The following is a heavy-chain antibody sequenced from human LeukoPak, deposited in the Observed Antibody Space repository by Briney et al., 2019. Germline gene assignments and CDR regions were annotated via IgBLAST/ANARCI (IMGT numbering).Heavy chain of an antibody. V-gene: IGHV3-7*01. CDR3: VKDGRYLDY. D-gene: IGHD3-16*02. CDR1: GFAFGGSW. J-gene: IGHJ4*02. Sequence: PGGSLRLSCAASGFAFGGSWMSWVRQAPGKGLEWVANIKEDDSEIYYVDSVKGRFTISRDNAKTSVYLQMNNLRADDTAIYYCVKDGRYLDYWGQGTLVTVS. CDR2: IKEDDSEI.